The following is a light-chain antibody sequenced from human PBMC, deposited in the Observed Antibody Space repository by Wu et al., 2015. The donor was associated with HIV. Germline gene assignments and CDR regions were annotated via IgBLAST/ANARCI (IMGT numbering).Light chain of an antibody. CDR1: QGIGSA. J-gene: IGKJ4*01. CDR2: DAP. V-gene: IGKV1-13*02. CDR3: QQFQSYPIT. Sequence: AIQLTQSPSSLSASVRDRVTITCRASQGIGSALAWYQQKPGEPPNLLVYDAPTVESGVPGRFSGSGSGTTFTLTISSLQPDDLATYYCQQFQSYPITFGGGTKLEIK.